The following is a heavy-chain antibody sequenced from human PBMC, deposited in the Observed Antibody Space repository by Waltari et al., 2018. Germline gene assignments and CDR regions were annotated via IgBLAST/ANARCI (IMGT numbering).Heavy chain of an antibody. CDR1: GFTFRSYS. J-gene: IGHJ6*02. CDR2: ISYDGSNK. CDR3: ARDRTVTENYYGMDV. D-gene: IGHD4-17*01. V-gene: IGHV3-30-3*01. Sequence: QVQLVESGGGVVQPGRSLRLSCAASGFTFRSYSMHWVRQAPGKGLEWVAVISYDGSNKYYADSVKGRFTISRDNSKNTLYLQMNSLRAEDTAVYYCARDRTVTENYYGMDVWGQGTTVTVSS.